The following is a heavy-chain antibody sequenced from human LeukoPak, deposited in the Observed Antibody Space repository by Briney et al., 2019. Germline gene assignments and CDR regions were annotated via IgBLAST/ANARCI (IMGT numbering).Heavy chain of an antibody. CDR3: AKEIFSGLLYIDY. D-gene: IGHD5-12*01. CDR2: ITDAVGST. Sequence: TGGSPRLSCAASGFTFSSSSISWVRQAPGKGLEWVSAITDAVGSTHYADSVKGRFTISSDNSKNTVYLQMNSLRPEDMAVYYCAKEIFSGLLYIDYWGQGTLVTVSS. V-gene: IGHV3-23*01. CDR1: GFTFSSSS. J-gene: IGHJ4*02.